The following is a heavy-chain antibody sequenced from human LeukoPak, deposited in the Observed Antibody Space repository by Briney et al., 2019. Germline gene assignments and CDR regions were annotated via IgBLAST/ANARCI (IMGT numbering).Heavy chain of an antibody. CDR1: GFTFDDYA. CDR3: AKDESSGWYISYYMDV. J-gene: IGHJ6*03. D-gene: IGHD6-19*01. CDR2: ISWDGGST. Sequence: GGSLRLSCAASGFTFDDYAMHWVRQAPGKGLEWVSLISWDGGSTYYADSVKGRFTISRDNSKNSLYLQMNSLRAEDTALYYCAKDESSGWYISYYMDVWGKGTTVTVCS. V-gene: IGHV3-43D*03.